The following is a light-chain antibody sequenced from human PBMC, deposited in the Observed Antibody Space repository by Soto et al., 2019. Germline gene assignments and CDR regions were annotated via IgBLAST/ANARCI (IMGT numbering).Light chain of an antibody. CDR2: GKS. V-gene: IGKV3-15*01. CDR3: LQYNDWPYT. CDR1: QNVGIN. Sequence: EIVVTQSPATLSVSPGDRVTLSCTASQNVGINLAWYQQKPGQAPRLLIYGKSTRATGIPARFSGIGSGTEFTLAISSLQSEDFALYYCLQYNDWPYTFGQGTQLEIQ. J-gene: IGKJ2*01.